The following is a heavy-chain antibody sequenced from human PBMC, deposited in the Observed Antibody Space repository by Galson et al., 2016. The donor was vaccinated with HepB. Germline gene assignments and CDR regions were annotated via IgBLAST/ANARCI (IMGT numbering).Heavy chain of an antibody. V-gene: IGHV3-33*01. CDR3: ARERYYDTSGYFPLSFNY. J-gene: IGHJ4*02. CDR1: GFTFRSYG. CDR2: IWHDGSNK. D-gene: IGHD3-22*01. Sequence: SLRLSCAASGFTFRSYGMHWVRQAPGKGLEWVAVIWHDGSNKYYTDSVKGRFTISRDNSKNTLYLQVNSLRAEDTAIYYCARERYYDTSGYFPLSFNYWGQGTLVIVSS.